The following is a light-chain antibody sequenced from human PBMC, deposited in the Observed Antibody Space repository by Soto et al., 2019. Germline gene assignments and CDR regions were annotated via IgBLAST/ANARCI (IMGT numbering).Light chain of an antibody. CDR3: QQYGSSSFT. CDR1: QSVSSSY. CDR2: GAS. Sequence: EIVLTQSPGTLSLSPGERATLSCRASQSVSSSYLAWYQQQPGQAPRLLIYGASRRATCIPDRFSGSGSGTDFTLTISRLEPEDFAVYYCQQYGSSSFTFGPGTKVDIK. V-gene: IGKV3-20*01. J-gene: IGKJ3*01.